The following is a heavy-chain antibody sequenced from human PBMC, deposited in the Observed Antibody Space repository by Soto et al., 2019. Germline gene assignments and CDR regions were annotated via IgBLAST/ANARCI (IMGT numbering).Heavy chain of an antibody. D-gene: IGHD2-15*01. CDR2: IYYSGST. J-gene: IGHJ3*02. CDR3: ARDSCSGGSCYAPFDAFDI. Sequence: QVQLQESGPGLVKPSETLSLTCTVSGGSISSYYWSWIRQPPGKGLEWIGYIYYSGSTNYNPSLKSRVTISVDTSKKQFSLKLSSVTAADTAVYFCARDSCSGGSCYAPFDAFDIWGQGTMVTVSS. V-gene: IGHV4-59*01. CDR1: GGSISSYY.